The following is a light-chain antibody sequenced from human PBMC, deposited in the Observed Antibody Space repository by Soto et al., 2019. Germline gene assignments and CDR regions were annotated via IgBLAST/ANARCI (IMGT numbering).Light chain of an antibody. CDR2: DAS. J-gene: IGKJ4*01. V-gene: IGKV3D-11*01. CDR3: QQRSNWPLT. Sequence: EIVMTQSPATLSVSPWEGATLSCRASQGIGDTLAWSQQKPGQAPRLLIYDASNKATGIPARVSGSGSGTDVTLTINSLEPEDFAVYYCQQRSNWPLTFGGGTKVDIK. CDR1: QGIGDT.